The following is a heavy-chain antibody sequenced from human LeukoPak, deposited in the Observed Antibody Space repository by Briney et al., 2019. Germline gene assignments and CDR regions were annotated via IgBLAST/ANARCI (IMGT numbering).Heavy chain of an antibody. CDR2: ISAYNGNT. V-gene: IGHV1-18*01. Sequence: ASVKVSCKASGYTFTSYGISWVRQAPGQGLEWMGWISAYNGNTNYAQKLQGRVTMTTDTSTSTAYMELRSLRSDDTAVYYCARSPWVAAAGTESPPGGYWGQGTLVTVSS. CDR3: ARSPWVAAAGTESPPGGY. CDR1: GYTFTSYG. D-gene: IGHD6-13*01. J-gene: IGHJ4*02.